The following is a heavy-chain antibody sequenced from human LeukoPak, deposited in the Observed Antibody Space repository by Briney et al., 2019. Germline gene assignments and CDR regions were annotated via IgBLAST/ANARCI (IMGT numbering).Heavy chain of an antibody. CDR1: GYTFTGYY. CDR2: INPSSGGT. D-gene: IGHD3-16*01. Sequence: ASVKVSCKASGYTFTGYYMHWVRQAPGQGLEWMGWINPSSGGTNYAQKFQGRVTMTRDTSISTAYMELSRLRSDDTAVYYCERAGGGGRADPYYYYMDVWGKGTTVTVSS. CDR3: ERAGGGGRADPYYYYMDV. V-gene: IGHV1-2*02. J-gene: IGHJ6*03.